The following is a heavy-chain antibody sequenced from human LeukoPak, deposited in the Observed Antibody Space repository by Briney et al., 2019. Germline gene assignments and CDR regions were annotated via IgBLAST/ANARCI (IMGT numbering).Heavy chain of an antibody. Sequence: GGSLRLSCAASGFTFGSYGMHWVRQAPGKRLEWVAFIRYDGSNKYYADSVKGRFTISRDNSKNTLYLQMNSLRAEDTAVYYCAKTWAYYYDSSGYRPIVYWGQGTLVTVSS. CDR2: IRYDGSNK. CDR3: AKTWAYYYDSSGYRPIVY. D-gene: IGHD3-22*01. V-gene: IGHV3-30*02. J-gene: IGHJ4*02. CDR1: GFTFGSYG.